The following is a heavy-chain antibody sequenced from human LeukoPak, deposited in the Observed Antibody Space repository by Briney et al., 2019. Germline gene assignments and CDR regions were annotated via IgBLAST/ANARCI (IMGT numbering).Heavy chain of an antibody. CDR2: IIPIFGTA. D-gene: IGHD5-18*01. V-gene: IGHV1-69*05. Sequence: SVKVSCKASGGTFSSYAISWVRQAPGQGLEWMGGIIPIFGTANYAQKFQGRVTMTTDTSTSTAYMELRSLRPDDTAVYYCARGGSYGLYYFDIWGQGTLVTVSS. CDR3: ARGGSYGLYYFDI. CDR1: GGTFSSYA. J-gene: IGHJ4*02.